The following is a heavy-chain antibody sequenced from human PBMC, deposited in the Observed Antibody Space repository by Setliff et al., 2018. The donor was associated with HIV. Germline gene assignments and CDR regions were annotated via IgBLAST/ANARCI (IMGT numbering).Heavy chain of an antibody. CDR1: GFTFSKYY. V-gene: IGHV3-21*01. CDR2: ISGSSTYW. CDR3: ARVDDDYVWARTYFDY. D-gene: IGHD3-16*01. J-gene: IGHJ4*02. Sequence: GGSLRLSCAASGFTFSKYYMNWVRQTPGKGLEWVSSISGSSTYWKYADSVKGRFTISRDNAKNTLYLQMSSLRADDTAVYYCARVDDDYVWARTYFDYWGQGSLVTVSS.